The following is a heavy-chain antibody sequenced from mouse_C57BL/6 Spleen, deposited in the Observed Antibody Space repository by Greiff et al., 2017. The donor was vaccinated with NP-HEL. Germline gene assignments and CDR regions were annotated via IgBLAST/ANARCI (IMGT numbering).Heavy chain of an antibody. J-gene: IGHJ2*01. D-gene: IGHD3-2*02. CDR2: INPSSGYT. V-gene: IGHV1-4*01. Sequence: VKLVESGAELARPGASVKMSCKASGYTFTSYTMHWVKQRPGQGLEWIGYINPSSGYTKYNQKFKDKATLTADKSSSTAYMQLSSLTSEDSAVYYCARSHEAAQNYAMDYWGQGTTLTVSS. CDR3: ARSHEAAQNYAMDY. CDR1: GYTFTSYT.